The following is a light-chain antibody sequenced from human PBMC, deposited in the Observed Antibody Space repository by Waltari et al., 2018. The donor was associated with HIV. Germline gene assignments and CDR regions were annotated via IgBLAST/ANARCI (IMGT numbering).Light chain of an antibody. J-gene: IGLJ1*01. CDR1: NSHVGSAYL. CDR2: EVT. CDR3: CSCPRSGIRYV. Sequence: QSALPQPASVSGSPGQSITISCTEPNSHVGSAYLVYSYQQHPGEAPQLIIYEVTKRPSGVSNRFSGSKSGNTASLTISGLQAEDEADYYCCSCPRSGIRYVFGTGTKVTVL. V-gene: IGLV2-23*02.